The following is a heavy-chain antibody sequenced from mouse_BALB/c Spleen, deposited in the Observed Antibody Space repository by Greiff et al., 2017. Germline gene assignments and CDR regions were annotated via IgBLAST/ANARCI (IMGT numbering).Heavy chain of an antibody. CDR2: ISSGGST. Sequence: EVQVVESGGGLVKPGGSLKLSCAASGFTFSSYAMSWVRQTPEKRLEWVASISSGGSTYYPDSVKGRFTISRDNARNILYLQMSSLRSEDTAMYYCARGVAYYRYDRMGYYFDYWGQGTTLTVSS. CDR3: ARGVAYYRYDRMGYYFDY. CDR1: GFTFSSYA. D-gene: IGHD2-14*01. V-gene: IGHV5-6-5*01. J-gene: IGHJ2*01.